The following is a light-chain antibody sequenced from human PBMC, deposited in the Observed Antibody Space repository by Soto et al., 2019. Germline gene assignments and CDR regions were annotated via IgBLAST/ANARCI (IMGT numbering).Light chain of an antibody. J-gene: IGLJ1*01. V-gene: IGLV2-14*01. Sequence: QSVLTQPASVSGSPGQSITISCTGTSSDVGNYKYVSWYQQHPGKAPKLMIYEVSNRPSGVSNRFSGSKSGNTASLTVSGLQTEDEADYYCGSYAGSNNFLYVFGTGTKVTVL. CDR1: SSDVGNYKY. CDR3: GSYAGSNNFLYV. CDR2: EVS.